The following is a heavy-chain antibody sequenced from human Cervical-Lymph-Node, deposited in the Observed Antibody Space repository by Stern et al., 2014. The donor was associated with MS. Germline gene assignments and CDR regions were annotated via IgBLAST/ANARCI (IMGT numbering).Heavy chain of an antibody. CDR3: ARHDQFLGGMDV. CDR1: GASVSSGSYY. CDR2: VYYTGTP. Sequence: QVQLQESGPGLVKPSETLSLTCTVSGASVSSGSYYWGWIRQSPGKRLEWIGYVYYTGTPYSNPSLSSRVTISIDTSNNHLFLNLTSVTATDTAVYYCARHDQFLGGMDVWGQGTTVTVSS. V-gene: IGHV4-39*01. D-gene: IGHD3-3*01. J-gene: IGHJ6*02.